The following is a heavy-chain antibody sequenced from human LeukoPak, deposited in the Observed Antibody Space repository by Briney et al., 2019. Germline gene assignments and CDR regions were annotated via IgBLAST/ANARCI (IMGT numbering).Heavy chain of an antibody. D-gene: IGHD2/OR15-2a*01. CDR1: GFTFSNYG. J-gene: IGHJ4*02. CDR3: AKDLSPGHY. CDR2: ISGSGDNT. Sequence: GGSLRLSCAVSGFTFSNYGMNWVRQAPGKGLEWVSAISGSGDNTYYADSVKGRFTISRDNSKNTLYLQMNSLRAGDTAVYFCAKDLSPGHYWGQGILVAVSS. V-gene: IGHV3-23*01.